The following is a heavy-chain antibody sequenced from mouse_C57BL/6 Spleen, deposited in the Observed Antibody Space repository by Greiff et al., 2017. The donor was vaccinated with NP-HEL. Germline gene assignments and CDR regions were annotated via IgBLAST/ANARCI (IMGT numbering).Heavy chain of an antibody. J-gene: IGHJ2*01. Sequence: QVQLQQSGAELMKPGASVKLSCKATGYTFTGYWIEWVKQRPGHGLEWIGEILPGSGSTNYNEKFKGKATFTADTSSNTAYMQLSSLTTEDSAIYYCASFLLYYGSSHPLNYWGQGTTLTVSS. V-gene: IGHV1-9*01. CDR3: ASFLLYYGSSHPLNY. CDR1: GYTFTGYW. CDR2: ILPGSGST. D-gene: IGHD1-1*01.